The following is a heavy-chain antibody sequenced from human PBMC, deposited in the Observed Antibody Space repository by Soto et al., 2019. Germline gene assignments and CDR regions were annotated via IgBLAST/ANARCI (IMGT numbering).Heavy chain of an antibody. J-gene: IGHJ4*02. CDR3: ARDSRLAYYYDSSGTPPPWYFDF. CDR1: GDSFTSYG. D-gene: IGHD3-22*01. Sequence: ASVKGSCKAGGDSFTSYGVSWVRRAPGQGLEWMGWISAYNGNTNYAQKLQGRVTMTTDTSTSTAHMELRSLRSDDAAVYYCARDSRLAYYYDSSGTPPPWYFDFWGPGTLVTVS. CDR2: ISAYNGNT. V-gene: IGHV1-18*01.